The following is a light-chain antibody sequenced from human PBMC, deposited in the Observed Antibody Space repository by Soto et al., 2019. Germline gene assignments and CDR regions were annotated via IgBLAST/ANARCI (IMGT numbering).Light chain of an antibody. J-gene: IGLJ1*01. CDR2: SHN. CDR3: ATWDDSLDGYV. V-gene: IGLV1-44*01. Sequence: QSVLTQPPSASGTPGQRVTISCSGSSSNIGSNTVNWYQQLPGTAPKLLIYSHNQRPSGVPDRFSVSKSGTSASLAISGLQSEGEADYYCATWDDSLDGYVFGTGTKVTVL. CDR1: SSNIGSNT.